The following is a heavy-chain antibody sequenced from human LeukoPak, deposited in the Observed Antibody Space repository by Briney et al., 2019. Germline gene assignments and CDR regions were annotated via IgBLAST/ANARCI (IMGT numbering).Heavy chain of an antibody. CDR3: ARLPWFGELRHFDY. CDR2: VYYSGST. V-gene: IGHV4-39*01. J-gene: IGHJ4*02. Sequence: SETLSLTCTFSDGVINTSPYYWGWIRQPPGKGLQWIGSVYYSGSTYYSPSLKSRVTISVDTSKKQFSLKLNSVTAADTAVYYCARLPWFGELRHFDYWGQGTLVTVSS. D-gene: IGHD3-10*01. CDR1: DGVINTSPYY.